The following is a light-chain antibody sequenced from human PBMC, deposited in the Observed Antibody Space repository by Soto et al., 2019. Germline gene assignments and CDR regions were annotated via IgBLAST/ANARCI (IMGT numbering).Light chain of an antibody. CDR1: QSFISY. V-gene: IGKV3-15*01. CDR3: QHYRDWPLT. Sequence: EIVLTQSPATLSLSPGERATLSCRASQSFISYLGWCQQKPGQAPRPLIYDASTRATGIPARFRGSGSGTEFTLTISSLQSEDLAAYYCQHYRDWPLTFGGGTKVDI. J-gene: IGKJ4*01. CDR2: DAS.